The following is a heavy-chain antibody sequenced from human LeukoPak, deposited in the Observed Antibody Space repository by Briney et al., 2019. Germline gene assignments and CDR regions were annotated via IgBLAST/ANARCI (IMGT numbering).Heavy chain of an antibody. D-gene: IGHD3-16*01. CDR3: AALRPFDY. CDR1: GFTFSSYE. Sequence: SGGSLRLSCAASGFTFSSYEMNWVRQAPGKGLEWVSYISSSGSTIYYADSVKGRFTISRDNAKNSLYLQMTSLKPEDTAVYYCAALRPFDYWGQGTLVTVSS. CDR2: ISSSGSTI. J-gene: IGHJ4*02. V-gene: IGHV3-48*03.